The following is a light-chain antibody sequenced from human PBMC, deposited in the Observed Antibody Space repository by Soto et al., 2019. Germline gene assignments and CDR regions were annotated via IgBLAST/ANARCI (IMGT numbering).Light chain of an antibody. J-gene: IGKJ4*01. Sequence: ETVMTQSPATLSVSPGEGATLSCRASRSISSSLAWYHQKPGRAPRLLIYGASTRATDIPARFSGSGSGTEFTLTISSLQSEDFAIYYCQQYKYWPLAFGGGTRVEIK. CDR1: RSISSS. CDR3: QQYKYWPLA. V-gene: IGKV3-15*01. CDR2: GAS.